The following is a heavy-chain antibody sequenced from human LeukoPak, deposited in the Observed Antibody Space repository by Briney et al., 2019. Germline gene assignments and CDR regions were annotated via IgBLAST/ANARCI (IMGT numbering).Heavy chain of an antibody. CDR2: ISAYNGNT. J-gene: IGHJ4*02. CDR3: ARDVFRGTWGLFDY. Sequence: ASVKVSCKASGGTFSSYAISWVRQAPGQGLEWMGWISAYNGNTNYAQKLQGRVTMTTDTSTSTAYMELRSLRSDDTAVYYCARDVFRGTWGLFDYWGQGTLVTVSS. CDR1: GGTFSSYA. V-gene: IGHV1-18*01. D-gene: IGHD1-26*01.